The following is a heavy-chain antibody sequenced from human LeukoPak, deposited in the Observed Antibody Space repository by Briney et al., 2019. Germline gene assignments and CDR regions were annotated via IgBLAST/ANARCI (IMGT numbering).Heavy chain of an antibody. Sequence: PGRSLTLSCAASGFTFSSYGVHWVRQPRGTGLAWVAVICYDGSDTYYADSVKGRFTISRDNSKNTLYLQMNSLRAEDTAVYYCARDYDYYDSSGYPTDAFDIWGQGTMVTVSS. J-gene: IGHJ3*02. D-gene: IGHD3-22*01. CDR2: ICYDGSDT. CDR1: GFTFSSYG. V-gene: IGHV3-30*19. CDR3: ARDYDYYDSSGYPTDAFDI.